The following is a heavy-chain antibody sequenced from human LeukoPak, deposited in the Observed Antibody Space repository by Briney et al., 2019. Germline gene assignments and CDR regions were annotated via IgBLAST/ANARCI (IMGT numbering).Heavy chain of an antibody. V-gene: IGHV1-69*05. CDR1: GGTFSSYA. D-gene: IGHD3-22*01. J-gene: IGHJ4*02. Sequence: SVKVSCKASGGTFSSYAISWVRQAPGQGLEWMGGIIPIFGTANYAQKFQGRVTMTRDTSISTAYMELSRLRSDDTAVYYCARSYYDSSGYPRGLDYWGQGTLVTVSS. CDR3: ARSYYDSSGYPRGLDY. CDR2: IIPIFGTA.